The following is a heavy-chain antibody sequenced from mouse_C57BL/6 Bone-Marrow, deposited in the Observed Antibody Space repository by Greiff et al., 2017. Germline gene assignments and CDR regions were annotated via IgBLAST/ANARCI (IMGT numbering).Heavy chain of an antibody. CDR2: IYPGSGST. Sequence: QVHVKQSGAELVKPGASVKMSCKASGYTFTSYWITWVKQRPGQGLEWIGDIYPGSGSTNYNEKFKSKATLTVDTSSSTAYMQLSSLTSEDSAVYYCASYYYGSSSFDVWGTGTTVTVSS. D-gene: IGHD1-1*01. CDR3: ASYYYGSSSFDV. CDR1: GYTFTSYW. V-gene: IGHV1-55*01. J-gene: IGHJ1*03.